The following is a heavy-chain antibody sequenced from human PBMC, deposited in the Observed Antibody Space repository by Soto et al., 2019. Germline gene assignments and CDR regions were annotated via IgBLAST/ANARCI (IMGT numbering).Heavy chain of an antibody. V-gene: IGHV1-69*01. J-gene: IGHJ5*02. CDR3: ARVTSMVRGVIDNWFDP. CDR2: IIPMYGPA. Sequence: QVPLVQSGAEVKKPGSSVTVSCKASGGTFSSYAIHWLRQAPGQGLEWMGGIIPMYGPARYAQRFQGRVTSTADECTTTVYMELTSLKSQDTAVYYCARVTSMVRGVIDNWFDPWGHGTLVTVSS. D-gene: IGHD3-10*01. CDR1: GGTFSSYA.